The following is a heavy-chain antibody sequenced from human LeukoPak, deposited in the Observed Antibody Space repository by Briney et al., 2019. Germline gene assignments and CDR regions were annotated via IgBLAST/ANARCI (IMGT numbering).Heavy chain of an antibody. CDR2: MNPNSGNT. CDR1: RYTFTSYD. J-gene: IGHJ4*02. CDR3: AKADWGSNTHTTDY. D-gene: IGHD7-27*01. Sequence: ASVKVSCKASRYTFTSYDINWVRQATGQGLEWMGWMNPNSGNTGYAQKFQGRVTMTRNTSISTAYMELSSLRSEDTAVYYCAKADWGSNTHTTDYWGQGTLVTVSS. V-gene: IGHV1-8*01.